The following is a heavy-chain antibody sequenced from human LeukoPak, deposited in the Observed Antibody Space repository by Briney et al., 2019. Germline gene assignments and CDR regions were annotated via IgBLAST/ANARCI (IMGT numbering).Heavy chain of an antibody. V-gene: IGHV3-11*04. CDR3: ARRDWVSGAVRAFDI. J-gene: IGHJ3*02. Sequence: GGSLRLSFVGSGFPFNYYYMSWIRQGPGKGLEWVSYISNDSVDKYYVDSVRGRFTISRDNAKKSMYLQMSGLRVEDTAVYYCARRDWVSGAVRAFDIWGQGTMVTVSS. CDR2: ISNDSVDK. CDR1: GFPFNYYY. D-gene: IGHD3-3*01.